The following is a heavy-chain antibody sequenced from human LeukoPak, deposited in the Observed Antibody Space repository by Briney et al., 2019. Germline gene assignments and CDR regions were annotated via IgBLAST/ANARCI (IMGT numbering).Heavy chain of an antibody. D-gene: IGHD2-2*01. J-gene: IGHJ4*02. CDR2: ISYDGSNK. CDR3: ARIYCSSTSCPDY. Sequence: GGSLRLSCAASGFTFSSYAMHWVRQAPGKGLEWVAVISYDGSNKYYADSVKGRFTISRDNSKNTLYLQMNSLRAEDTAVYYCARIYCSSTSCPDYWGQGTLVTVSS. V-gene: IGHV3-30-3*01. CDR1: GFTFSSYA.